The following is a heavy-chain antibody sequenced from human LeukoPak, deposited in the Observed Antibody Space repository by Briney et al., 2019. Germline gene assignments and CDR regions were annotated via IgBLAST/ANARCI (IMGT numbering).Heavy chain of an antibody. CDR1: VFSLTNYW. V-gene: IGHV5-51*01. D-gene: IGHD2-2*01. J-gene: IGHJ3*02. CDR3: ARAFTAADAFDI. Sequence: GESLKISCKASVFSLTNYWIGWVRQMPGKGLEWMGIIYPGDSDTRCSPSFQGQVTISADKSISTAYLQWSSLKASDTAMYYCARAFTAADAFDIWGQGTMVTVSS. CDR2: IYPGDSDT.